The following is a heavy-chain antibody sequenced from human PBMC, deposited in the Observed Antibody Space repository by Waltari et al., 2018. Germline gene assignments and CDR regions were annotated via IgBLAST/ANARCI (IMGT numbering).Heavy chain of an antibody. Sequence: QVQLQQWGAGLLKPSETLSLTCAVYGGSFSGYYWSWIRQPPGKGLEWIGEINHSGSTNYNPSLKSRVTISVDTSKNQFFLKLSSVTAADTAVYYCARGTQLWFFYYYYYYMDVWGKGTTVTVSS. CDR1: GGSFSGYY. CDR2: INHSGST. CDR3: ARGTQLWFFYYYYYYMDV. J-gene: IGHJ6*03. D-gene: IGHD5-18*01. V-gene: IGHV4-34*01.